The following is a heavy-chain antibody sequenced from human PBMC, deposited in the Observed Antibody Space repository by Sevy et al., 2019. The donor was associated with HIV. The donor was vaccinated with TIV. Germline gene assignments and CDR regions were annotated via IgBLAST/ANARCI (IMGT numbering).Heavy chain of an antibody. Sequence: GGSLRLSCVASGFTFSTYTMNWVRQAPGKGLEWVSSISSSTNNIYYADSMKGRFTISRDNAKNSLYLQMNSLRAEDTAVYFCAREAGNGEFAFYFDYWGQGTLVTVSS. J-gene: IGHJ4*02. CDR1: GFTFSTYT. D-gene: IGHD1-1*01. CDR2: ISSSTNNI. CDR3: AREAGNGEFAFYFDY. V-gene: IGHV3-21*01.